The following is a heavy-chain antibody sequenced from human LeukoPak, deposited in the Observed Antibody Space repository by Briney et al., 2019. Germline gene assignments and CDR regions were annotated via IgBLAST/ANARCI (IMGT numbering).Heavy chain of an antibody. J-gene: IGHJ4*02. CDR3: ARPGGY. CDR1: GFTFSSYA. Sequence: GGSLRLSCAASGFTFSSYAMHWVRQAPGKGLEYVSTISSNGGSTYYANSVKGRFTISRDNSKNTLYLQMGSLRAEDMAVYYCARPGGYWGQGTLVTVSS. V-gene: IGHV3-64*01. CDR2: ISSNGGST.